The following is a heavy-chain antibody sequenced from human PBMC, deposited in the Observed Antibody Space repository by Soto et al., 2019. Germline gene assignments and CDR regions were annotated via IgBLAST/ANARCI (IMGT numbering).Heavy chain of an antibody. CDR2: INSGGTSK. Sequence: PGGSLRLSCATSGFAIRNYEMNWVRQAPGKGLEWVSYINSGGTSKKYTDSVEGRFTISRDTALNSLYLQMDSLRDEDTAIYYCERENSGDAFDFWGQGILVTVSS. V-gene: IGHV3-48*03. J-gene: IGHJ4*02. CDR3: ERENSGDAFDF. D-gene: IGHD4-17*01. CDR1: GFAIRNYE.